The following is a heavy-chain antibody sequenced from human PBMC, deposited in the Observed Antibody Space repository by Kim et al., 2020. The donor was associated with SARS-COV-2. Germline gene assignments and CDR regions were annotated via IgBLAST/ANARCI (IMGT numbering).Heavy chain of an antibody. V-gene: IGHV1-18*01. D-gene: IGHD3-9*01. CDR3: ARVSGDILTGYYTKYYYYGMDV. CDR1: GYTFTSYG. Sequence: ASVKVSCKASGYTFTSYGISWVRQAPGQGLEWMGWISAYNGNTNYAQKLQGRVTMTTDTSTSTAYMELRSLRSDDTAVYYCARVSGDILTGYYTKYYYYGMDVWGQGTTVTVSS. CDR2: ISAYNGNT. J-gene: IGHJ6*02.